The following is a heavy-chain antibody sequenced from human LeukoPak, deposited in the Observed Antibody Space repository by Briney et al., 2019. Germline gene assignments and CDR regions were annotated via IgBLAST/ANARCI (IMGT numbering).Heavy chain of an antibody. J-gene: IGHJ4*02. Sequence: PGGSLRLSCGASGFTFNSYAVSWVRQAPGKGLEWVSAISGSGGGTYYADSVKGRFTISRDNSKNTVYLQTNSLSTEDTAVYYCAKTTTGYSSGRYPGWPVDCWGQGTLVTVSS. V-gene: IGHV3-23*01. CDR3: AKTTTGYSSGRYPGWPVDC. D-gene: IGHD6-19*01. CDR2: ISGSGGGT. CDR1: GFTFNSYA.